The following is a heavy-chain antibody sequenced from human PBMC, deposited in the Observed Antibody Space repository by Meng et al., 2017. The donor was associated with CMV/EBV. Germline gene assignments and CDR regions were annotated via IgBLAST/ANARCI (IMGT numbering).Heavy chain of an antibody. J-gene: IGHJ6*02. CDR1: GFTFSSYA. CDR2: MNQDGSHK. D-gene: IGHD3-22*01. CDR3: AAEYYDSSGYYYGYYYYYGMDV. V-gene: IGHV3-7*01. Sequence: GESLKISCAASGFTFSSYAMHWVRQAPGKGLEWVANMNQDGSHKYYVDSVKGRFTISADNAKNSLYLQMNSLRAEDTAVYYCAAEYYDSSGYYYGYYYYYGMDVWGQGTTVTVSS.